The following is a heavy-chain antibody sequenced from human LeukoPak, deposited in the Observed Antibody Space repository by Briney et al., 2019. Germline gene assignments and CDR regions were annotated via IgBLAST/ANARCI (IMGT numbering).Heavy chain of an antibody. Sequence: ASVTVSCKASGYTFTSYDINWVRQATGQGLEWMGWMNPNSGNTGYAQKFQGRVTITRNTSISTAYMELSSLRSEDTAVYYCARGGDTIFGVVGFDYWGQGTLVTVSS. J-gene: IGHJ4*02. D-gene: IGHD3-3*01. CDR2: MNPNSGNT. CDR3: ARGGDTIFGVVGFDY. CDR1: GYTFTSYD. V-gene: IGHV1-8*01.